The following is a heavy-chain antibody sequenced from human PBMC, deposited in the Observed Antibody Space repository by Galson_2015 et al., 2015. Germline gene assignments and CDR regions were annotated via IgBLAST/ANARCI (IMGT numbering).Heavy chain of an antibody. J-gene: IGHJ4*02. CDR3: AKDLTRYCSGGSCDNFDY. V-gene: IGHV3-30*18. CDR2: LSYDGSNK. Sequence: ALRLSCAASGFTFSNSGMHWVRQAPGKGLEWVAVLSYDGSNKYYADSVKGRFTISRDNSKNTLYLQMNSLRPEDTAVYYCAKDLTRYCSGGSCDNFDYWGQGTLVTVSS. D-gene: IGHD2-15*01. CDR1: GFTFSNSG.